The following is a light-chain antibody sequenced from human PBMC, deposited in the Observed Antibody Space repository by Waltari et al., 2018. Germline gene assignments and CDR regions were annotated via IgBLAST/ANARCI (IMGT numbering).Light chain of an antibody. CDR3: AAWDDSLNGPV. V-gene: IGLV1-44*01. CDR2: SNN. J-gene: IGLJ2*01. Sequence: QSVLTQPPSAYGTPGQRVTISLSGRSPTLGSKSVNRYQQLPGTAPKLLIYSNNQRPSGVPDRFSGSKSGTSASLAIRGLQSEDEADYYCAAWDDSLNGPVFGGGTKLTVL. CDR1: SPTLGSKS.